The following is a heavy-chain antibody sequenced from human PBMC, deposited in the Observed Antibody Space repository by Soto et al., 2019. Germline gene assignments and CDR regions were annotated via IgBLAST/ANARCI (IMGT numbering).Heavy chain of an antibody. J-gene: IGHJ6*02. V-gene: IGHV3-21*01. CDR2: ISSSSSHI. Sequence: PGGSLRLSCAASGFTFSSYNMNWVRQAPGKGLEWVSSISSSSSHIYYADSVKGRFTISRDNAKNSLYLQKNSLRAEDTVVYYCASTRRDGYNNYYYYYGMDVWGQGTTVTVSS. CDR1: GFTFSSYN. D-gene: IGHD5-12*01. CDR3: ASTRRDGYNNYYYYYGMDV.